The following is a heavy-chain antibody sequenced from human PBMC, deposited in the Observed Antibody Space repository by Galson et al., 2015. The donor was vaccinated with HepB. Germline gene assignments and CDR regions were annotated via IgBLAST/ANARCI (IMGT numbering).Heavy chain of an antibody. Sequence: SLRLSCAASGFTFSSYSMNWVRQAPGKGLEWVSSISSSSSYIYYADSVKGRFTISRDNAKNSLYLQMNSLRAEDTAVYYCARVPRSSGRIIIDYWGQGTLVTVSS. D-gene: IGHD6-19*01. CDR3: ARVPRSSGRIIIDY. CDR2: ISSSSSYI. CDR1: GFTFSSYS. J-gene: IGHJ4*02. V-gene: IGHV3-21*01.